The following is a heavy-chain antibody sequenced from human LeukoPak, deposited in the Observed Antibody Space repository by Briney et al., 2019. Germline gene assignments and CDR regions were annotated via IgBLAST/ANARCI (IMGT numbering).Heavy chain of an antibody. D-gene: IGHD3-22*01. J-gene: IGHJ6*03. V-gene: IGHV1-18*01. CDR1: GYTFTSYG. CDR2: ISAYNGNT. Sequence: ASVKGSCKASGYTFTSYGISWVRQAPGQGLEWMGWISAYNGNTNYAQKLQGRVTMTTDTSTSTAYMELRSLRSDDTAVYYCARVNYYDSSGYPRMWYYYYMDVWGKGTTVTVSS. CDR3: ARVNYYDSSGYPRMWYYYYMDV.